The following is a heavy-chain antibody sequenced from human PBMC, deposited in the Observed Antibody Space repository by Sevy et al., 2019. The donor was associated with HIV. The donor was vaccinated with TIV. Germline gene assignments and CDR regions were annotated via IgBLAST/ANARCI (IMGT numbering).Heavy chain of an antibody. CDR3: ASKRGYNHGPFDY. V-gene: IGHV4-30-4*02. Sequence: SETLSLTCTVSGGSISNSDSYWSWIRQPPGKGLEWIGYSHYTGGTYYNPFLKSRVAMSVDTSEKQFSLKLSSMTEADTAVYYCASKRGYNHGPFDYWGQGTLVTVSS. CDR2: SHYTGGT. D-gene: IGHD5-18*01. J-gene: IGHJ4*02. CDR1: GGSISNSDSY.